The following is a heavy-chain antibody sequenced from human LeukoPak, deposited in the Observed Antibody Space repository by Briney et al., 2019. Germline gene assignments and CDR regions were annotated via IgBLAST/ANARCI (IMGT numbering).Heavy chain of an antibody. J-gene: IGHJ4*01. V-gene: IGHV3-30*02. CDR2: IRYDGSNK. Sequence: GGSLRLSCAASGFTFSSYGMHWVRQAPGKGLEWVAFIRYDGSNKYYADSVKGRFTISRDNSKNTLYLQMNSLRAEDTAVYYCAKDLIRVVVVALDYWGQEPWSPSPQ. D-gene: IGHD2-15*01. CDR3: AKDLIRVVVVALDY. CDR1: GFTFSSYG.